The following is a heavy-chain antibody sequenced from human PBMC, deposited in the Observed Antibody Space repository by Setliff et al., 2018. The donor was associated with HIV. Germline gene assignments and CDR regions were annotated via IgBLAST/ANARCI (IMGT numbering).Heavy chain of an antibody. CDR2: IWFDGNNI. J-gene: IGHJ6*03. CDR1: GFRFRSYG. D-gene: IGHD3-10*01. Sequence: PGGSLRLSCAASGFRFRSYGMHWVRQAPGKGLEWVAIIWFDGNNIKYADSVKGRFTISRDNSKNTLYLQMNSLRIEDSGAYYCANSYSASGNYHYYDYLDVWGKGTTVTVSS. V-gene: IGHV3-30*02. CDR3: ANSYSASGNYHYYDYLDV.